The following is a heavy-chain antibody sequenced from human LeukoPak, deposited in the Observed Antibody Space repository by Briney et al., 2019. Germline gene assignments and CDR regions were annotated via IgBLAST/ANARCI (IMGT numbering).Heavy chain of an antibody. V-gene: IGHV3-7*01. CDR3: VRGGWELNY. J-gene: IGHJ4*02. D-gene: IGHD4-23*01. Sequence: PGGSLRLSCAASGFSFRDFWMAWVRQPPGKGLEWVAHLKEDRTVEYHVDSVKGRFTISKDDGKNSLHLQMTSLRVEDTAVYYCVRGGWELNYWGQGSLVTVSS. CDR2: LKEDRTVE. CDR1: GFSFRDFW.